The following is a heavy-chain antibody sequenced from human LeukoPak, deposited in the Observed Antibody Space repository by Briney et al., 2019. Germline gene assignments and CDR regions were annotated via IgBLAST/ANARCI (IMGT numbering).Heavy chain of an antibody. CDR3: ATYVGYCSSTSCYVPIWDYYYMDV. CDR1: GGSFSGYY. J-gene: IGHJ6*03. V-gene: IGHV4-34*01. Sequence: SETLSLTCAVYGGSFSGYYWSWIRQPQGKGLEWIGEINHSGSTNYNPPLKSRVTISVDTSKNQFSLKLSSVTAADTAVYYCATYVGYCSSTSCYVPIWDYYYMDVWGKGTTVTVSS. D-gene: IGHD2-2*01. CDR2: INHSGST.